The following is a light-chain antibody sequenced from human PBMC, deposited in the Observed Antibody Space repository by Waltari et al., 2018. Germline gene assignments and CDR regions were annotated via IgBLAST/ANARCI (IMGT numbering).Light chain of an antibody. Sequence: DIVMTQTPLSLSVTPGQPASISCKSSQSLLHSDGKTCLYWYLKKSGQSQQPLIYEVSSRFPGVPERFSGSGSGTDFTLKISRVEAEDVGIYYCMQGKDLPLTFGGGTKVEIK. CDR3: MQGKDLPLT. CDR1: QSLLHSDGKTC. J-gene: IGKJ4*01. V-gene: IGKV2-29*02. CDR2: EVS.